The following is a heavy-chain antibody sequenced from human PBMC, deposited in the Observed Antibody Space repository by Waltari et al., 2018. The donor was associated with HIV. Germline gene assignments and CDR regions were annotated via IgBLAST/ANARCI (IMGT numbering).Heavy chain of an antibody. Sequence: EVQLVESGGGLVKPGRSLRLPCAASGFPFSSYNWNWVRQAPGKGLEWVSFISSSSSYIYYADSVKGRFTISRDNAKNSLNLQMNSLRAEDTAVYYCARDSLRGIGADGNWFDPWGQGTLVTVSS. J-gene: IGHJ5*02. CDR2: ISSSSSYI. CDR1: GFPFSSYN. V-gene: IGHV3-21*01. CDR3: ARDSLRGIGADGNWFDP. D-gene: IGHD6-13*01.